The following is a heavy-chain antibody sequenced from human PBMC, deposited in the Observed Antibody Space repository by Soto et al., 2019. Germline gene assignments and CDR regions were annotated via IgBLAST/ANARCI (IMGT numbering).Heavy chain of an antibody. CDR2: IYYSGST. CDR3: ARRLPYCSGGSCYGHFDY. Sequence: LSLTCTVSGGSISSSSYYWGWIRQPPGKGLEWIGSIYYSGSTYYNPSLKSRVTISVDTSKNQFSLKLSSVTAADTAVYYCARRLPYCSGGSCYGHFDYWGQGTLVTVSS. J-gene: IGHJ4*02. D-gene: IGHD2-15*01. V-gene: IGHV4-39*01. CDR1: GGSISSSSYY.